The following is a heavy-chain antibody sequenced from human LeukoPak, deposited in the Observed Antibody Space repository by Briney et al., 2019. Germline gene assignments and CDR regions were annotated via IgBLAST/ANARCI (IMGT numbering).Heavy chain of an antibody. CDR3: AIIEYSSSSVDY. V-gene: IGHV1-2*06. CDR2: INPNSGGT. CDR1: GYTFTGYY. Sequence: GASVEVSCKASGYTFTGYYMHWVRQAPGQGLEWMGRINPNSGGTNYAQKFQGRVTMTRDTSISTAYMELSRLRSDDTAVYYCAIIEYSSSSVDYWGQGTLVTVSS. J-gene: IGHJ4*02. D-gene: IGHD6-6*01.